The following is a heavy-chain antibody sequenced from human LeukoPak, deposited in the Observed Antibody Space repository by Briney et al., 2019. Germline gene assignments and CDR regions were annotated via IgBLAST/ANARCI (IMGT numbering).Heavy chain of an antibody. Sequence: ASVRVSCKASGYTFTNYDINWVRQATGQGLEWMGWVNPNSGNTGYAQKFQGRVTMTRSTSISTAYMELSGLRSEDTAVYYCTKSSSNYHFEYWGQGTLLTVSS. J-gene: IGHJ4*02. CDR3: TKSSSNYHFEY. CDR1: GYTFTNYD. D-gene: IGHD2-2*01. CDR2: VNPNSGNT. V-gene: IGHV1-8*01.